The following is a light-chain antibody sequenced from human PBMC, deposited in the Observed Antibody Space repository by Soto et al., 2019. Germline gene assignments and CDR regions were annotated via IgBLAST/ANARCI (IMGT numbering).Light chain of an antibody. Sequence: ERMMADPPGPRTVSPEERATLSCRASQSVSSNLAWYQQKPGQAPRLLIYDASTRATGIPARFSGSGSGTDFTLTINNLEPEDFAIYYCQQRSNWPRITFGEGTRLEIK. CDR2: DAS. CDR3: QQRSNWPRIT. V-gene: IGKV3-11*01. CDR1: QSVSSN. J-gene: IGKJ5*01.